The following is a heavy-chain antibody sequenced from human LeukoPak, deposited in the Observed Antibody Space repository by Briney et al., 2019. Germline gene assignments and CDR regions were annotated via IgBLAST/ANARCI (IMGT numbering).Heavy chain of an antibody. CDR1: GFIFTKYG. D-gene: IGHD6-19*01. CDR3: ARDPSNTSGWKTWFDT. Sequence: ASGKVSCKASGFIFTKYGISWVRQAPGQGLEWVGWISTYNGDTNYAQKLQGRVTMTTDTSTSTAYMELRSLRSDDTAFYYCARDPSNTSGWKTWFDTWGQGTLVTVSS. J-gene: IGHJ5*02. CDR2: ISTYNGDT. V-gene: IGHV1-18*01.